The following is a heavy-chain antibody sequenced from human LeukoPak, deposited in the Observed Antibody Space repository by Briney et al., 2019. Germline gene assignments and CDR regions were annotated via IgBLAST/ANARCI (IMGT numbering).Heavy chain of an antibody. CDR3: AKPSLTTVTTTSDY. CDR1: GFTFSSYG. V-gene: IGHV3-30*18. CDR2: ISYDGSNK. D-gene: IGHD4-17*01. J-gene: IGHJ4*02. Sequence: GGSLRLSCAASGFTFSSYGMHWVRQAPGKGLEWVAVISYDGSNKYYADSVKGRFTISRDNSKNTLYLQMNSLRAEDTAVYYCAKPSLTTVTTTSDYWGQGTLVTVSS.